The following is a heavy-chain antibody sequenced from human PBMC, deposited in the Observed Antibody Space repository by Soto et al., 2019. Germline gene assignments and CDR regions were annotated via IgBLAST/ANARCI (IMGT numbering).Heavy chain of an antibody. V-gene: IGHV3-30*09. CDR1: GFTFSSYA. CDR3: ASSLYSSSSFDY. CDR2: ISYDGSNK. J-gene: IGHJ4*02. D-gene: IGHD6-6*01. Sequence: QEQLVESGGGVVQPGRSLRLSCAASGFTFSSYAMHWVRQAPGKGLEWVAVISYDGSNKYYADSVKGRFAISRDNSKNTLYLQMNSLRAEDTAVYYCASSLYSSSSFDYWGQGTLVTVSS.